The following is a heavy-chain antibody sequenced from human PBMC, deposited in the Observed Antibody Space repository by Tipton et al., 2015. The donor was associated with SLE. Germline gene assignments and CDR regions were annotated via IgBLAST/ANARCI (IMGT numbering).Heavy chain of an antibody. Sequence: TLSLTCAVYGGSFSGYYWSWIRQPPGKGLEWIGEINHRGSTTYNPSLKSRVTISVDTSKNRFSLKLSSVTAADTAVYYCARGEFVVVVAATYYYYGMDVWGQGTTVTVSS. CDR2: INHRGST. V-gene: IGHV4-34*01. CDR1: GGSFSGYY. CDR3: ARGEFVVVVAATYYYYGMDV. J-gene: IGHJ6*02. D-gene: IGHD2-15*01.